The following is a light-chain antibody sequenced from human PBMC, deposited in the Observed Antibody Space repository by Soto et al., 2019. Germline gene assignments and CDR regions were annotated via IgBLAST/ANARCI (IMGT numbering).Light chain of an antibody. CDR2: GAS. CDR3: QQYNNWPHT. CDR1: QSISGT. J-gene: IGKJ2*01. Sequence: EVVMTQTPDTLSVSPGERVTLSCRASQSISGTLAWYQQKPGQAPRLLIYGASTRATSFPARFSGTGSGAEFTLTISSLQSEDFAVYYCQQYNNWPHTFGQGTKVDI. V-gene: IGKV3-15*01.